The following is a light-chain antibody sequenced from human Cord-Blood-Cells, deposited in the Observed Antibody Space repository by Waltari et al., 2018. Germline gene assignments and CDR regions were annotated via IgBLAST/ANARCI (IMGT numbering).Light chain of an antibody. V-gene: IGKV3-15*01. J-gene: IGKJ4*01. CDR1: QSVSST. CDR3: QQYNNWPPLT. Sequence: EIVMTQSPATLSLSPGARAPLSCRASQSVSSTLAWYQQKPGQAPRLLIYGASTTATGIPARFSGSGSGTEFTLTISSLQSEDCAVYYCQQYNNWPPLTFGGGTKVEIK. CDR2: GAS.